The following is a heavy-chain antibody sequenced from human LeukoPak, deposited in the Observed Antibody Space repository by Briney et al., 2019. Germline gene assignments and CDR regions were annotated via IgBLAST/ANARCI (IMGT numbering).Heavy chain of an antibody. V-gene: IGHV1-69*05. CDR3: AMGLYYYDSSGYYYVGFDY. CDR2: IIPIFGTA. D-gene: IGHD3-22*01. CDR1: GGFFSSYV. Sequence: SVKVSCKASGGFFSSYVTSWVRQAPGQGLEWMGEIIPIFGTANYAQKFQGRVTITTDESTSTAYMELSSLRSEDTAVYYCAMGLYYYDSSGYYYVGFDYWGQGTLVTVSS. J-gene: IGHJ4*02.